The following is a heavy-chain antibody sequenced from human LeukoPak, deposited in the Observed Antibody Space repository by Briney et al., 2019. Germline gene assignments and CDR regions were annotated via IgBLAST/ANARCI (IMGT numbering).Heavy chain of an antibody. D-gene: IGHD3-22*01. J-gene: IGHJ6*02. CDR1: GGSISSYY. CDR2: IYYSGSN. Sequence: SETLSLTCTVSGGSISSYYWSWIRQPPGKGLEWIGYIYYSGSNNYNPSLKSRVTISVDTSKNQFSLKLSSVTAADTAVYYCARARGAYDSSGYYSLDDYYYYGMDVWGQGTTVTVSS. CDR3: ARARGAYDSSGYYSLDDYYYYGMDV. V-gene: IGHV4-59*01.